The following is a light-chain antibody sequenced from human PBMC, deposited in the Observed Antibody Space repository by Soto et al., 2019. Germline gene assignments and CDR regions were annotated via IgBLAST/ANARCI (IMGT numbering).Light chain of an antibody. CDR1: QSVSSY. Sequence: EIVLTQSPVTLSLSPGERATLSCRASQSVSSYLAWYQQKPGQAPRLLIYDASNRATGIPARFSGSGSGTDFTLTISGLEPEDFAVYYCQQRSNWPLTFGGGTKVEIK. J-gene: IGKJ4*01. CDR2: DAS. CDR3: QQRSNWPLT. V-gene: IGKV3-11*01.